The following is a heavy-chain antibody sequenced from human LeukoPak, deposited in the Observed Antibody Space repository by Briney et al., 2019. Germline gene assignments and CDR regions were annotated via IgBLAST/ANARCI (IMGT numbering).Heavy chain of an antibody. CDR2: INHSGST. CDR3: ARVRGWYRVDFDY. CDR1: GGSFSGYY. D-gene: IGHD6-19*01. Sequence: KTSETLSLTCAVYGGSFSGYYWSWFRQPPWKGLEWIGEINHSGSTNYNPSLKSRVTISVDTSKNQFSLKLSSVTAADTAVYYCARVRGWYRVDFDYWGQGTLVTVSS. V-gene: IGHV4-34*01. J-gene: IGHJ4*02.